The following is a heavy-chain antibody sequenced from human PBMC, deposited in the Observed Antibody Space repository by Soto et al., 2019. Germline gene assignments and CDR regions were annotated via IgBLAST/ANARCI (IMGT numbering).Heavy chain of an antibody. V-gene: IGHV1-8*01. Sequence: QVQLVQSGADVKKPGASVKVSCKASGYTFTSYDINWVRQATGQGLEWMGWMNPNSGNTGYAQKFQGRVTITRNTSISTAYMELSSLRSEDTAVYYCARGVGSNYYYYYGMDVWGQGTTVTVSS. J-gene: IGHJ6*02. CDR3: ARGVGSNYYYYYGMDV. CDR2: MNPNSGNT. CDR1: GYTFTSYD. D-gene: IGHD2-2*01.